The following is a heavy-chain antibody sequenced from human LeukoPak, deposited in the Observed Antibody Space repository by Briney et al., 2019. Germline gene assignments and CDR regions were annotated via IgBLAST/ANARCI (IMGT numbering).Heavy chain of an antibody. D-gene: IGHD3-10*01. CDR1: GGSISSYY. CDR3: AASREVYYGSGSYLPFDY. J-gene: IGHJ4*02. V-gene: IGHV4-59*01. Sequence: PSETLSLTCTVSGGSISSYYWSWIRRPPGKGLEWIGYIYYSGSTNYNPSLKSRVTISVDTSKNQFSLKLSSVTAADTAVYYCAASREVYYGSGSYLPFDYWGQGTLVTVSS. CDR2: IYYSGST.